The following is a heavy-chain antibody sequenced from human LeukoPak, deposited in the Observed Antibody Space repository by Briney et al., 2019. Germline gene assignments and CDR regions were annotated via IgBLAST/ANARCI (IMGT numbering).Heavy chain of an antibody. CDR2: ISAYNGNT. V-gene: IGHV1-18*01. Sequence: ASXKVSCKASGYTFTSYGISWVRQAPGQGLEWMGWISAYNGNTNYAQKLQGRVTMTTDTSTSTAYMELRSLRSDDTAVYYCARVGYCSSTSCTYFDYWGQGTLVTVSS. J-gene: IGHJ4*02. D-gene: IGHD2-2*01. CDR3: ARVGYCSSTSCTYFDY. CDR1: GYTFTSYG.